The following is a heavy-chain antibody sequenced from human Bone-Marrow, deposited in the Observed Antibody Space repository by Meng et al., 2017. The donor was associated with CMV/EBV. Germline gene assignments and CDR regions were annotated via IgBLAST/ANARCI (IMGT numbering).Heavy chain of an antibody. Sequence: SLKISCAASGFTFDDYAVHWVRQAPGKGLEWVSGISWDSGNMAYADSVKGRFTISRDNAKNSLYLQINSLRTEDTALYYCAKDIYPLLVVTPAESASEGNYFDCWGQGTLVTVSS. CDR1: GFTFDDYA. V-gene: IGHV3-9*01. CDR2: ISWDSGNM. D-gene: IGHD3-22*01. CDR3: AKDIYPLLVVTPAESASEGNYFDC. J-gene: IGHJ4*02.